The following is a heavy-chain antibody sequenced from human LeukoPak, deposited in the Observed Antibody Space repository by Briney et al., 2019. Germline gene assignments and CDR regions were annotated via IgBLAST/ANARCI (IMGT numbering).Heavy chain of an antibody. Sequence: PSETLSLTCTVSGGSISSYYWSWIRQPPGKGLEWIGYIYYSGNTNYNPSLKSRVTISVDTSKNQFSLKLSSVTAADTAVYYCARGRRLWESDYWGQGTLVTVSS. CDR2: IYYSGNT. V-gene: IGHV4-59*12. J-gene: IGHJ4*02. D-gene: IGHD5-18*01. CDR3: ARGRRLWESDY. CDR1: GGSISSYY.